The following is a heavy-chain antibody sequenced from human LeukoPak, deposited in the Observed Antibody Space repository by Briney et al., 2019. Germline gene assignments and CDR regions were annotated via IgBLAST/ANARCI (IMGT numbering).Heavy chain of an antibody. J-gene: IGHJ3*02. Sequence: GSLRLSCAASGFTFSSYGMHWIRQPPGKGLEWIGSIYYSGSTYYNPSLKSRVTISVDTSKNQFSLKLSSVTAADTAVYYCARCPLTLYSSSDHDAFDIWGQGTMVTVSS. CDR2: IYYSGST. D-gene: IGHD6-13*01. CDR3: ARCPLTLYSSSDHDAFDI. CDR1: GFTFSSYG. V-gene: IGHV4-39*01.